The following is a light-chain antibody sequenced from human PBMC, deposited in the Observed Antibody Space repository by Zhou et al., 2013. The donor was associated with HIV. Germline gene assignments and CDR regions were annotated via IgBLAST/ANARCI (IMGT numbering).Light chain of an antibody. J-gene: IGKJ4*01. CDR3: QQYNDWPFT. CDR1: QSVSSNY. V-gene: IGKV3-20*01. CDR2: GAS. Sequence: EIVLTQSPGTLSLSPGERATLSCRASQSVSSNYLAWYQQRPGQAPRLLIYGASSRATGIPDRFSGSGSGTDFTLTISRLEPEDFAVYYCQQYNDWPFTFGGGTKGGDQT.